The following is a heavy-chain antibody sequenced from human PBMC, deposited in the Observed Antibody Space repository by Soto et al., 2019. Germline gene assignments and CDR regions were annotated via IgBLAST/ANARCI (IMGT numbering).Heavy chain of an antibody. CDR3: VKGGWLDF. CDR2: ISDHGGTT. CDR1: GFSFNTFE. Sequence: GSLRLSCAASGFSFNTFEMSWVRQAPGRGLEWVSFISDHGGTTYYADSVKGRFTSSRDNSKNTLYLQMNSLTAEDTAVSMCVKGGWLDFWGQGALVTVSS. J-gene: IGHJ5*01. D-gene: IGHD3-16*01. V-gene: IGHV3-23*01.